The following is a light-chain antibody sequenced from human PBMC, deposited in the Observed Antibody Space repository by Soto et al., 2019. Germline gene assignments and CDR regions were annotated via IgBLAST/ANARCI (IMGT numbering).Light chain of an antibody. J-gene: IGKJ4*01. CDR2: GAS. Sequence: EIVLTQSPVTLSLSPGERATLSCRASQSVSSSYLAWYQQKPGQAPRLLIYGASSRATGIPDRFSGSGSGTDFTLTISSLEPEDFAVYYCQQRSNWPPTFGGGTKVDIK. CDR3: QQRSNWPPT. V-gene: IGKV3D-20*02. CDR1: QSVSSSY.